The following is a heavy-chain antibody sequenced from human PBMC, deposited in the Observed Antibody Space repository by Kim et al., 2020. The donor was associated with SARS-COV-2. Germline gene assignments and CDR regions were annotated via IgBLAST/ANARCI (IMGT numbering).Heavy chain of an antibody. D-gene: IGHD5-12*01. J-gene: IGHJ4*02. V-gene: IGHV4-34*01. CDR3: ASRDGYNSGIDY. Sequence: NYNPSLKSRVTISVDTSKNQFSLKLSSVTAADTAVYYCASRDGYNSGIDYWGQGTLVTVSS.